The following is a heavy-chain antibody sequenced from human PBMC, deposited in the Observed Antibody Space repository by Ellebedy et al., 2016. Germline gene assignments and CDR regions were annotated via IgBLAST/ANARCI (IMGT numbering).Heavy chain of an antibody. V-gene: IGHV3-11*01. J-gene: IGHJ6*02. CDR1: GGSFSGYY. CDR2: ISSSGSTI. CDR3: ARDTPVDV. Sequence: LSLXXAVYGGSFSGYYWSWIRQAPGKGLEWVSYISSSGSTIYYADSVKGRFTISRDNAKNSLYLQMNSLRAEDTAVYYCARDTPVDVWGQGTTVTASS.